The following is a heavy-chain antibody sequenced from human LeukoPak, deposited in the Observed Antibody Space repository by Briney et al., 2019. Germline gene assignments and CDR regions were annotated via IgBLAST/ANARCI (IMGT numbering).Heavy chain of an antibody. CDR3: VREGGPYSHYYYMDV. D-gene: IGHD3-16*01. Sequence: GGSLRLSCAASGFIFNSYDMDWVRQAPGKGLEGVASISTYSTYIKYGDSVKGRLTISRDNANSSLYLQMNSLKVEDTAVYYCVREGGPYSHYYYMDVWGKGTPVAVSS. V-gene: IGHV3-21*01. J-gene: IGHJ6*03. CDR1: GFIFNSYD. CDR2: ISTYSTYI.